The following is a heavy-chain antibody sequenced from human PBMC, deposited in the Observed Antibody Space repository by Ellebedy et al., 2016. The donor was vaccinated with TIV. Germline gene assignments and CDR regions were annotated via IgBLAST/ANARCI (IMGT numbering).Heavy chain of an antibody. CDR2: INHSGST. J-gene: IGHJ4*02. Sequence: SETLSLTXAVYGGSFSGYYWSWIRQPPGKGLEWIGEINHSGSTNYNPSLKSRVTISVDTSKNQFSLKLSSVTAADTAVYYCARLAAAGTPQVDYWGQGTLVTVSS. D-gene: IGHD6-13*01. CDR1: GGSFSGYY. CDR3: ARLAAAGTPQVDY. V-gene: IGHV4-34*01.